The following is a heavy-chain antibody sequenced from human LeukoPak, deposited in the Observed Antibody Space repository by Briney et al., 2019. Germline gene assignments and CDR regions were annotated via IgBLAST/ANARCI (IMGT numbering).Heavy chain of an antibody. Sequence: PSETLSLTCTVSGGSIRCYYWRWVRQPPGKGLEWIAYIYYSGSTNYNPSLKSRVTISLDTSKNQFSLKLSSVTAADTAVYYCAVGATHYYMDVWGKGTTVTVSS. D-gene: IGHD3-16*01. J-gene: IGHJ6*03. CDR3: AVGATHYYMDV. CDR1: GGSIRCYY. V-gene: IGHV4-59*08. CDR2: IYYSGST.